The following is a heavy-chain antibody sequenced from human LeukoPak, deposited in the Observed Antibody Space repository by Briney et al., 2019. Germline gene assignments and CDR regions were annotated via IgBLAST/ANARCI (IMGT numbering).Heavy chain of an antibody. Sequence: SETLSLTCAVYGGSFSGYYWSWIRQPPGKGLEWIGEINHSGSTNYNSSLKSRVTISVDTSKNQFSLKLSSVTAADTAVYYCARGGYYYDSWLSYWGQGTLVTVSS. CDR3: ARGGYYYDSWLSY. CDR2: INHSGST. J-gene: IGHJ4*02. V-gene: IGHV4-34*01. CDR1: GGSFSGYY. D-gene: IGHD3-22*01.